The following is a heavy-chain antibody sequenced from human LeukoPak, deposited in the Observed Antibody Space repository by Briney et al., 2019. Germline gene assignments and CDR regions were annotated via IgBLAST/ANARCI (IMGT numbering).Heavy chain of an antibody. CDR3: EREGYTSSWYSGYYYFDY. Sequence: SETLSLTCTVSGGSISSGSYFWSWNRQPAGKGLEWIGRIKTSGSTNSTPSLKSRVTISVDTYKNQFSLKLSSVTAEDTAVFYCEREGYTSSWYSGYYYFDYWGQGTLVTVSS. D-gene: IGHD6-13*01. V-gene: IGHV4-61*02. CDR1: GGSISSGSYF. J-gene: IGHJ4*02. CDR2: IKTSGST.